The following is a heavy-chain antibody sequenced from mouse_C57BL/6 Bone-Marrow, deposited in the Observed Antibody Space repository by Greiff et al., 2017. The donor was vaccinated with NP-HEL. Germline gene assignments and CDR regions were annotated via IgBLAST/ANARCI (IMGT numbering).Heavy chain of an antibody. CDR3: TREASYYGSSYGY. CDR1: GYTFTSYW. D-gene: IGHD1-1*01. V-gene: IGHV1-5*01. J-gene: IGHJ2*01. Sequence: EVKLVESGTVLARPGASVKMSCKTSGYTFTSYWMHWVKQRPGQGLEWIGAIYPGNSDTSYNQKFKGKAKLTAVTSASTAYMELSSLTNEDSAVYYCTREASYYGSSYGYWGQGTTLTVSS. CDR2: IYPGNSDT.